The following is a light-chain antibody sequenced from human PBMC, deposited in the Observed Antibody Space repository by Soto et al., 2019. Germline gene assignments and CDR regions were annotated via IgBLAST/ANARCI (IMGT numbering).Light chain of an antibody. J-gene: IGKJ1*01. CDR3: QHYNSYPWT. V-gene: IGKV1-16*01. CDR1: RDITNF. CDR2: AAS. Sequence: DIQMTQSPSSLSASVGDRVTITCQASRDITNFLNWYQQKQGKAPKLXIYAASTLQSGVPSRFSGSGSGTEFTLTISSLQPDDFETYYCQHYNSYPWTFGQGTKVDIK.